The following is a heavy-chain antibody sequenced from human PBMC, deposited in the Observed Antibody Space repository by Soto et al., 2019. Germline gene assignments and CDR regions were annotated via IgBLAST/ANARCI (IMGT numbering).Heavy chain of an antibody. Sequence: QVQLQESGPGLVKPSETLSLTCTVSGGSISSYYWSWIRQPPGKGLEWIGYIYYSGSTNYNPSLKSRVTISVDTSKNQFSLKLSSVTAADTAVYYCARVHCISTSCGFDYWGQGTLVTVSS. CDR3: ARVHCISTSCGFDY. J-gene: IGHJ4*02. D-gene: IGHD2-2*01. CDR2: IYYSGST. V-gene: IGHV4-59*01. CDR1: GGSISSYY.